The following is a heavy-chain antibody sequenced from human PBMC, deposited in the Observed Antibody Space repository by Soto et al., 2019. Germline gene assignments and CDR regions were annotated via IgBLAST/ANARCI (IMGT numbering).Heavy chain of an antibody. V-gene: IGHV3-23*01. J-gene: IGHJ4*02. Sequence: EVQLLESGGGLVQPGGSLRLSCAASGFTFSSYAMSWVRQAPGKGLEWVSAISGSGGSTYYADSVKGRFTISRDNSKNTLYLKMNSLRAEDTAVYYCAKDSRFLEWLPDYWGLGTLVTVSS. CDR1: GFTFSSYA. D-gene: IGHD3-3*01. CDR2: ISGSGGST. CDR3: AKDSRFLEWLPDY.